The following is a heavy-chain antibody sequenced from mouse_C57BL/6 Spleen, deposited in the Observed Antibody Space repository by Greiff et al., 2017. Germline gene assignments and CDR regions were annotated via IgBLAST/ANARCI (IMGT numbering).Heavy chain of an antibody. CDR3: TRDYYGSSYGY. D-gene: IGHD1-1*01. V-gene: IGHV5-9-1*02. CDR1: GFTFSSYA. Sequence: EVKLVESGEGLVKPGGSLKLSCAASGFTFSSYAMSWVRQTPEKRLEWVAYISSGGDYIYYADTVNGRFTISRDNARNTLYLQMSSLKSEDTAMYYCTRDYYGSSYGYWGQGTTLTVSS. CDR2: ISSGGDYI. J-gene: IGHJ2*01.